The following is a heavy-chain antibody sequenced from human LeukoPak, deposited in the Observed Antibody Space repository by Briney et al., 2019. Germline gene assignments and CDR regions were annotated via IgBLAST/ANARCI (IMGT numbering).Heavy chain of an antibody. CDR3: ARDLGDIVVIPTAISLP. J-gene: IGHJ5*02. CDR2: ISAYNGNT. Sequence: ASVKVSCKASGYSFTSYGISWVRQAPGQGLEWMGWISAYNGNTKYAQKLQGRVTMTTDTSTSTAYMELRSLRSDDTAVCYCARDLGDIVVIPTAISLPWGQGTLVTVSS. V-gene: IGHV1-18*01. D-gene: IGHD2-2*01. CDR1: GYSFTSYG.